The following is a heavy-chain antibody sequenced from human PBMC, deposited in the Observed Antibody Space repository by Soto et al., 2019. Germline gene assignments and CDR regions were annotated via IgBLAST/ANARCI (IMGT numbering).Heavy chain of an antibody. CDR3: ARGLRVDFWSGDPGTSHGMDV. Sequence: PGESLKISCKGSGYSFTSYWISWVRQMPGKGLEWMGRIDPSDSYTNYSPSFQGHVTISADKSISTAYLQWSSLKASDTAMYYCARGLRVDFWSGDPGTSHGMDVWGQGTTVTVSS. CDR2: IDPSDSYT. V-gene: IGHV5-10-1*01. J-gene: IGHJ6*02. CDR1: GYSFTSYW. D-gene: IGHD3-3*01.